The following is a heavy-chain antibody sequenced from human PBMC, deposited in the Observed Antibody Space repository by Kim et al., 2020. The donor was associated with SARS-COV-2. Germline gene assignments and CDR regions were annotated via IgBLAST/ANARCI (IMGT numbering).Heavy chain of an antibody. Sequence: GGSLRLSCAASGFTFSSYEMNWVRQAPGKGLEWVSYISSSGSTIYYADSVKGRFTISRDNAKNSLYLQMNSLRAEDTAVYYCARGGIRAYCRGGSCYCGYFDYWGQGTLVTVSS. V-gene: IGHV3-48*03. J-gene: IGHJ4*02. CDR2: ISSSGSTI. CDR1: GFTFSSYE. D-gene: IGHD2-15*01. CDR3: ARGGIRAYCRGGSCYCGYFDY.